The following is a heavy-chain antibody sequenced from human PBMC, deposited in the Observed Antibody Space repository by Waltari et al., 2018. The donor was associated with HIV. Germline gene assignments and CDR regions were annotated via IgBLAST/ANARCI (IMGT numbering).Heavy chain of an antibody. CDR3: ARIGTYYDMDV. CDR1: GFPLSSYA. D-gene: IGHD1-1*01. Sequence: QVQVVGSGGAVVQPGRSLRLPCAASGFPLSSYAMHWVRQAPGKGLVWVAVISYNETNKFYGDSVKGRFTISRDNSKNTLYLQMNSLRAEDTAVYYCARIGTYYDMDVWGQGTTVTVSS. CDR2: ISYNETNK. V-gene: IGHV3-30-3*01. J-gene: IGHJ6*02.